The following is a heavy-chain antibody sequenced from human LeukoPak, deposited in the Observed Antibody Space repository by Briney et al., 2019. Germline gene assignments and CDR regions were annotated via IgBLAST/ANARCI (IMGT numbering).Heavy chain of an antibody. CDR2: IIGSGSST. Sequence: GGSLRLSCAASGFTFSSYVMSGVRPAPGKGLEWVSAIIGSGSSTYYADSVKGRFTISRDNSKNTLFLQMNSLRAEDTAVYYCAKDRAQQLVLDFWGQGTLVTVSS. D-gene: IGHD6-13*01. V-gene: IGHV3-23*01. J-gene: IGHJ4*02. CDR1: GFTFSSYV. CDR3: AKDRAQQLVLDF.